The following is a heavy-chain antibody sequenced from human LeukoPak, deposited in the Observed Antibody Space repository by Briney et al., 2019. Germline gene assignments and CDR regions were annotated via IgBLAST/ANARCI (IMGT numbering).Heavy chain of an antibody. CDR2: IWYDASNK. D-gene: IGHD3-9*01. CDR3: ATDISTHYFGS. Sequence: GGSLRLPCAASGISFRSYGMHWVRQAPGKGLEWVTFIWYDASNKYYAESVKGRFTISRDNSRNTVFLQMNSLRAEDTAIYYCATDISTHYFGSWGQGTLVTVSS. J-gene: IGHJ4*02. CDR1: GISFRSYG. V-gene: IGHV3-30*02.